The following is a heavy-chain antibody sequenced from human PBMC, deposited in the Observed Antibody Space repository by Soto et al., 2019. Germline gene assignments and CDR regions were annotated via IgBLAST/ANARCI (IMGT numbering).Heavy chain of an antibody. V-gene: IGHV1-69*13. CDR2: IIPIFGTA. CDR1: GGTFSSYA. J-gene: IGHJ4*02. D-gene: IGHD3-3*01. Sequence: SVKVSCKASGGTFSSYAISWVRQAPGQGLEWMGGIIPIFGTANYAQKFQGRVTITADESTSTAYMELSSLRSEDTAVYYCARSRFGVVGDFDYWGQGTLVTVSS. CDR3: ARSRFGVVGDFDY.